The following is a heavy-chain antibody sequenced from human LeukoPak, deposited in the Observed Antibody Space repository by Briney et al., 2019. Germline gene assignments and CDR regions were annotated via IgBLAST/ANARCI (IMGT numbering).Heavy chain of an antibody. Sequence: GGSLRLSCAASGFTFSDYGMHWVRQAPGKGLEGVAYISYAGTNKYYPDSVKGRFTISRDNSKNTLYLQMNSLRADDTAVYFCAKPGSGSYPQYFQHWGQGTLVTVSS. CDR3: AKPGSGSYPQYFQH. J-gene: IGHJ1*01. CDR2: ISYAGTNK. D-gene: IGHD3-10*01. V-gene: IGHV3-30*18. CDR1: GFTFSDYG.